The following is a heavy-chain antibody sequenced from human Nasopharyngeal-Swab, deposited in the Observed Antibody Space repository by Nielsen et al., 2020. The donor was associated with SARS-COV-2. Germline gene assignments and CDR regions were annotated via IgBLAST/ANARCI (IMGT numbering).Heavy chain of an antibody. CDR3: ARWVYSNYDLDY. Sequence: GGSLRLSCAASGFTFSSYSMNWVRQAPGKGLEWVSSISSSSSYIYYADSVKGRFTISRDNAKNSLYLQMNSLRAEDTAVYYCARWVYSNYDLDYWGQGTLVTVSS. J-gene: IGHJ4*02. CDR1: GFTFSSYS. D-gene: IGHD4-11*01. CDR2: ISSSSSYI. V-gene: IGHV3-21*01.